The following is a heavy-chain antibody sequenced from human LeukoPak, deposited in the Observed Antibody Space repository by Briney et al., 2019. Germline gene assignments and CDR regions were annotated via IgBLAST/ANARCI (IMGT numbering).Heavy chain of an antibody. V-gene: IGHV3-23*01. CDR2: IDSSACGI. Sequence: HGGSLRLSCAASGFTFSNYSITWVRQAPPKGLEWVAVIDSSACGIYYADAVKGRFTISRNNSKNTRYLQTNSLRAEDTAVFYCGEYSASGSRYFDYWGQGTLFSVSS. D-gene: IGHD1-26*01. J-gene: IGHJ4*02. CDR3: GEYSASGSRYFDY. CDR1: GFTFSNYS.